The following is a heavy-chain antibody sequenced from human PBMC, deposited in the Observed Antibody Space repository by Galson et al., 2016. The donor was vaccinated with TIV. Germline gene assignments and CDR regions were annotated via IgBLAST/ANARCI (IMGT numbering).Heavy chain of an antibody. CDR1: GGTFRMFV. CDR3: STDRLWKDVWDGFGF. J-gene: IGHJ3*01. V-gene: IGHV3-33*07. D-gene: IGHD1-1*01. Sequence: SCKASGGTFRMFVFSWLRQAPGKGLEWLAVIRYDDLTTFYADSVKDRFFISRDDSRSTLYLDITSLTIDDTALYYCSTDRLWKDVWDGFGFWGQGTMVTVS. CDR2: IRYDDLTT.